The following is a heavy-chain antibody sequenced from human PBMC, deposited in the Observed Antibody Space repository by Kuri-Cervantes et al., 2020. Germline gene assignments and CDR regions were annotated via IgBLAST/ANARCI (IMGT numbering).Heavy chain of an antibody. Sequence: SETLSLTCAVYGGSFSGYYWSWIRQPPGKGLEWIGEINHSGSTNYNPSVKSRVTISVDKAKNQFSLKLSSVTAADTAVYYCAGVSIAVAGTEIDYWGQGTLVTVSS. CDR1: GGSFSGYY. CDR3: AGVSIAVAGTEIDY. CDR2: INHSGST. V-gene: IGHV4-34*01. D-gene: IGHD6-19*01. J-gene: IGHJ4*02.